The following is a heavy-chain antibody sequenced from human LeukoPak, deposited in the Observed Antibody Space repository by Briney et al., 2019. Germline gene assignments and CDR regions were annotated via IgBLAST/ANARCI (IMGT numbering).Heavy chain of an antibody. Sequence: ASVKVSCKASGYTFTGYYIHWVRQAPGQGLEWMGWINPHSGGTNYAQKFQGRVTMTRDTSISTAYMELRSLRSDDTAVYYCARRVTANYYYYYMDVWGKGTTVTVSS. CDR1: GYTFTGYY. J-gene: IGHJ6*03. CDR3: ARRVTANYYYYYMDV. V-gene: IGHV1-2*02. CDR2: INPHSGGT. D-gene: IGHD2-21*02.